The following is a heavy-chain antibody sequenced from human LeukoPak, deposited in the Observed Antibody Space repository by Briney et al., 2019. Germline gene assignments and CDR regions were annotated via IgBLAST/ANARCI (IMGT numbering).Heavy chain of an antibody. CDR3: AREGSTTSYYYDSSGYSPYWYFDL. D-gene: IGHD3-22*01. CDR1: GGSISSYY. J-gene: IGHJ2*01. CDR2: IYYSGST. V-gene: IGHV4-59*01. Sequence: SETLSLTCTVPGGSISSYYWSWIRQPPGKGLEWIGYIYYSGSTNYNPSLKSRVTISVDTSKNQFSLKLSSVTAADTAVYYCAREGSTTSYYYDSSGYSPYWYFDLWGRGTLVTVSS.